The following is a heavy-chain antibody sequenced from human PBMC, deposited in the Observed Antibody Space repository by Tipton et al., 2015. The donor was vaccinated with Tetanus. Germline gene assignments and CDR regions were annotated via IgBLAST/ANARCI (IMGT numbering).Heavy chain of an antibody. D-gene: IGHD6-19*01. Sequence: LRLSCTVSGGSINRGDYYWTWIRQSPGKGLEWIGYIYYNGNIYYNPSLESRAIISGDTSKNQFSLKLTSVSAADTAVYYCARGNGGGSGWSTYWGQGTQVTFAS. CDR1: GGSINRGDYY. V-gene: IGHV4-30-4*01. CDR2: IYYNGNI. J-gene: IGHJ4*02. CDR3: ARGNGGGSGWSTY.